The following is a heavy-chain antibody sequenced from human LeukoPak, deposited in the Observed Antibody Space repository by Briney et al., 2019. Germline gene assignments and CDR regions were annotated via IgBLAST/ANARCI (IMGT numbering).Heavy chain of an antibody. J-gene: IGHJ6*03. CDR2: KNPNTGHT. Sequence: GASVTVSCQTCGYTFNRYDSNWVRQATGQRLEWVGGKNPNTGHTAYAPKLQGRDTFTRNTSVSTAYMDLDILISEDTAVYFCARGGITGTDAEYYYYYMDVWGKGTTVTVSS. CDR1: GYTFNRYD. D-gene: IGHD1-7*01. CDR3: ARGGITGTDAEYYYYYMDV. V-gene: IGHV1-8*03.